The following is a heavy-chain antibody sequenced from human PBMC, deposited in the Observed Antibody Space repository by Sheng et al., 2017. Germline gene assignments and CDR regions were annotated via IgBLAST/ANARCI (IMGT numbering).Heavy chain of an antibody. CDR2: VIPIFRTA. V-gene: IGHV1-69*13. J-gene: IGHJ4*02. CDR1: GGNFINSA. Sequence: QVHLVQSGAEVKKPATSMTVSCKSFGGNFINSAFNWVRQAPGHGLEWMGGVIPIFRTAKYAQNFQGRVTITADASTSTAYLDLSSLKSEDTAVYYCARGWELLYFDLWGQGTLVTVSS. CDR3: ARGWELLYFDL. D-gene: IGHD1-26*01.